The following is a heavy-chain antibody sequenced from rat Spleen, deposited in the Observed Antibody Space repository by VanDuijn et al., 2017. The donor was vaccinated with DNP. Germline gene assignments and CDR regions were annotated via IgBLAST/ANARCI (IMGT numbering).Heavy chain of an antibody. CDR2: IRTKPNNYAT. V-gene: IGHV10-5*01. Sequence: VQLVESGGRLVQSKESLKISCAGSGFTFSTAAMYWVRQAPGKGLEWVARIRTKPNNYATYYADSVKGRFTISRDDSKSMVYLQMDNLKTEDTAMYYCTAARTGGDWFAYWGQGTLVTVSS. CDR3: TAARTGGDWFAY. CDR1: GFTFSTAA. J-gene: IGHJ3*01. D-gene: IGHD4-1*01.